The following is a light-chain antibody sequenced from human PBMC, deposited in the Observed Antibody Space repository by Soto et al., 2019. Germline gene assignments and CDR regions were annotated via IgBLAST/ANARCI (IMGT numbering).Light chain of an antibody. J-gene: IGLJ1*01. CDR2: SNN. CDR1: SANIGNNY. V-gene: IGLV1-47*02. Sequence: QSVLTQPPSASGTPGHRVTISCSGRSANIGNNYVCWYQQLPGTAPKLLIYSNNQRPSGVPDRFSGSKSVTSSSLAISGLRSEHKADYYCVSWDDSLSGLVFGTGTKVTVL. CDR3: VSWDDSLSGLV.